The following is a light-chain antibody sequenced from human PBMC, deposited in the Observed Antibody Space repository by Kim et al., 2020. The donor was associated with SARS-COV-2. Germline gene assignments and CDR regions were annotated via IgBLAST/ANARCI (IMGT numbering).Light chain of an antibody. J-gene: IGKJ4*01. Sequence: SASVGYRVTITCRARQGIRNYLAWYQQKPGKVPKLLIYAASTLQSGVPSRFSGSGSGTDFTLTISSLQPEDVATYYCQKYNSAPLTFGGGTKLEI. CDR3: QKYNSAPLT. V-gene: IGKV1-27*01. CDR1: QGIRNY. CDR2: AAS.